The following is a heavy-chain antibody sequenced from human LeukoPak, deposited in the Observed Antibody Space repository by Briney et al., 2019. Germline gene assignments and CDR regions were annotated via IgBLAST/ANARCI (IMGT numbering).Heavy chain of an antibody. CDR3: ARWGNDYSQFDS. CDR1: GVTLSSYA. V-gene: IGHV3-23*01. D-gene: IGHD4-11*01. J-gene: IGHJ4*02. CDR2: VSGSGDNT. Sequence: PGGSLRLSCAASGVTLSSYAMSWARQAPGKGLEWVSVVSGSGDNTNYADSVKGRFTISRDNSKNTLFLQMNSLRTEDAAVYFCARWGNDYSQFDSWGQGTLVTVS.